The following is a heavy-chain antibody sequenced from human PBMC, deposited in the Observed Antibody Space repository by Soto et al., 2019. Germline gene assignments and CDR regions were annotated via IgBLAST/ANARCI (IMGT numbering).Heavy chain of an antibody. CDR3: ASDPYHVLMVNAPNLYGMDV. J-gene: IGHJ6*02. CDR2: MNPNSGNT. V-gene: IGHV1-8*01. CDR1: GYTFTSYD. D-gene: IGHD2-8*01. Sequence: ASVKVSCKASGYTFTSYDINWVRQATGQGLEWMGWMNPNSGNTGYAQKFQGRVTMTRNTSISTAYMELRSLRSDDTAVYYCASDPYHVLMVNAPNLYGMDVWGQGTTVSVCS.